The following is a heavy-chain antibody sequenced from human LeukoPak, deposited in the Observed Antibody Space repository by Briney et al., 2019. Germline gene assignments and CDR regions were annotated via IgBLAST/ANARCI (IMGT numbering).Heavy chain of an antibody. Sequence: GGSLRLSCAASGFTFSRYAMSGVRQAPGKGLEGGSVISGSGDSTYYADSVKGRFTISRDNSKNTLYLQVNTLRAEDTAVYYCARLREIPVFGVVTKSTSYFDYWGQGTLVTVSS. V-gene: IGHV3-23*01. CDR1: GFTFSRYA. CDR3: ARLREIPVFGVVTKSTSYFDY. D-gene: IGHD3-3*01. CDR2: ISGSGDST. J-gene: IGHJ4*02.